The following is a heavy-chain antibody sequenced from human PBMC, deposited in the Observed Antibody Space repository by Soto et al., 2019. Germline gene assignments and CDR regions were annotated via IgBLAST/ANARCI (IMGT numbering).Heavy chain of an antibody. Sequence: GGSLRLSCAASGFTFSSYSMNWVRQAPGKGLEWVSYISSSSSTIYYADSVKGRFTISRDNAKNSLYLQMNSLRAEDTAVYYCASIGRCSSTSCPRYFDYWGQGTLVTVSS. CDR1: GFTFSSYS. J-gene: IGHJ4*02. D-gene: IGHD2-2*01. CDR2: ISSSSSTI. V-gene: IGHV3-48*01. CDR3: ASIGRCSSTSCPRYFDY.